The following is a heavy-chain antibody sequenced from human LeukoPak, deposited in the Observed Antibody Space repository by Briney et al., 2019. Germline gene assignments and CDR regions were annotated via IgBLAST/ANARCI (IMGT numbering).Heavy chain of an antibody. D-gene: IGHD3-22*01. J-gene: IGHJ4*02. V-gene: IGHV1-24*01. CDR2: FDPEDGET. CDR1: GYTLTELS. CDR3: ATGDDYYDNSGYYY. Sequence: GASVKVSCKVSGYTLTELSMHWVRQAPGKGLEWMGGFDPEDGETIYAQKFQGRVTMTEDTSTDTAYMELSSLRSEDTAVYYCATGDDYYDNSGYYYWGQGALVTVSS.